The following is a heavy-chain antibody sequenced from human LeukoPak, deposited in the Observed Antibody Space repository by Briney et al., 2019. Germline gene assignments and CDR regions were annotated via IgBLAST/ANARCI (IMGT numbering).Heavy chain of an antibody. CDR1: GYSFTNYW. Sequence: GESLKISCKGSGYSFTNYWIGWVRQMPGKGLEWMGIIYPGDSDTRYSPSFQGQVTISADKSISTAYLQWSSLKASDTAIYYCARLGKGGYCSSTSCPIRYYYYYYMDVWGKGTTVTVSS. V-gene: IGHV5-51*01. CDR3: ARLGKGGYCSSTSCPIRYYYYYYMDV. J-gene: IGHJ6*03. CDR2: IYPGDSDT. D-gene: IGHD2-2*01.